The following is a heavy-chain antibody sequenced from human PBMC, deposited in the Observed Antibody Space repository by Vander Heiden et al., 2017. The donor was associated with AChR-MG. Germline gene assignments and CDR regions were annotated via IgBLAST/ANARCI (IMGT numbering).Heavy chain of an antibody. J-gene: IGHJ4*02. CDR3: ARDLDYYGSGSYYSLDY. CDR1: GGPFSSYA. D-gene: IGHD3-10*01. CDR2: IIPIFGTA. Sequence: QVQLVQSGAEVKKPGSSVKVSCKASGGPFSSYAISWVRQAPGQGLEWMGGIIPIFGTANYAQKFQGRVTITRDESTSTAYMELSSLRSEDTAVYYCARDLDYYGSGSYYSLDYWGQGTLVTVSS. V-gene: IGHV1-69*01.